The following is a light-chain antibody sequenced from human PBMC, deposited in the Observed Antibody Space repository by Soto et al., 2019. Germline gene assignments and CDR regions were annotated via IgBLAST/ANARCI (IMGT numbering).Light chain of an antibody. CDR2: NAS. Sequence: EIVLTQSPGTLSLSPGERATLFCRASQSVSSNFLAWYQQKPGQAPRLLIYNASRRAAGIPDRFSGSGSGTDFTLTISRLEPEDFAVYYFQQDSTSSPRYTFGQGTKLEIK. CDR3: QQDSTSSPRYT. J-gene: IGKJ2*01. V-gene: IGKV3-20*01. CDR1: QSVSSNF.